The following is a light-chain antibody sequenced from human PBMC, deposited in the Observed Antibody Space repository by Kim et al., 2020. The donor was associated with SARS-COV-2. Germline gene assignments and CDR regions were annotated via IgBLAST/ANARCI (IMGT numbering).Light chain of an antibody. Sequence: SSELTQDPAVSVALGQTVRITCQGDSLRSYYATWYQQKPGQAPILVIYGKNNRPSGIPDRFSGSSSGNTASLTITGTQAGDEADYYCNSRDSNDNPRLGG. V-gene: IGLV3-19*01. J-gene: IGLJ2*01. CDR1: SLRSYY. CDR3: NSRDSNDNPR. CDR2: GKN.